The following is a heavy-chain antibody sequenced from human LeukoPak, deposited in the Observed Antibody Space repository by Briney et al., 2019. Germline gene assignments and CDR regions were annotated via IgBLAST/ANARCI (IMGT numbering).Heavy chain of an antibody. CDR2: IYSGGST. V-gene: IGHV3-53*01. Sequence: GGSLRLSCAASGFTVSSNYMSWVRQAPGKGLEWVSVIYSGGSTYYADSVKGRFTISRDNSKNTLYLQMNSLRAEDTAVYYCARARRYLGYCSGGSCYGYFDYWGQGTLVTVSS. CDR1: GFTVSSNY. D-gene: IGHD2-15*01. J-gene: IGHJ4*02. CDR3: ARARRYLGYCSGGSCYGYFDY.